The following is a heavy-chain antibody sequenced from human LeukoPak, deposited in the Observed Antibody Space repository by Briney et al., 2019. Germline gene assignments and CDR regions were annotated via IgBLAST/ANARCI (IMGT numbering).Heavy chain of an antibody. J-gene: IGHJ5*02. V-gene: IGHV1-58*02. D-gene: IGHD3-22*01. Sequence: TSVKVSCKASGFTFTNSAMQWVRRARGQRLEWIGWIVVGSGNTNYAQKFQERVTITRDMSTSTAYMELSSLRSEDTAVYYCAADPHRTYYYDSSGYYPPRTAGFDPWGQGTLVTVSS. CDR3: AADPHRTYYYDSSGYYPPRTAGFDP. CDR1: GFTFTNSA. CDR2: IVVGSGNT.